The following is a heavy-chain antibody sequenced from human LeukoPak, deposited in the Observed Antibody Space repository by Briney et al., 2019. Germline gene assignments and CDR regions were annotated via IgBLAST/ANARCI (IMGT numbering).Heavy chain of an antibody. J-gene: IGHJ4*02. D-gene: IGHD3-22*01. CDR1: GFTFSSYG. CDR3: ARDVSYDSSGPDY. CDR2: IWYDGSNK. Sequence: GGSLRLSCAASGFTFSSYGMHWVRQAPGRGLEWVAVIWYDGSNKYYADSVKGRFTISRDNSKNTLYVQMNSLRAEDTAVYYCARDVSYDSSGPDYWGQGTLVTVSS. V-gene: IGHV3-33*01.